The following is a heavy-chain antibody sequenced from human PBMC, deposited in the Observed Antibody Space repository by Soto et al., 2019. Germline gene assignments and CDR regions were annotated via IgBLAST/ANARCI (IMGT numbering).Heavy chain of an antibody. CDR2: ISSGSAFI. CDR1: SFSMYS. CDR3: TRDQGGSYDSWFDP. Sequence: EVQVVESGGGLVKPGGSLRLSCNFSFSMYSMDWVRQAPGNGLEWVASISSGSAFIKYADSVKGRFTISSDNAKNSVSLQIDSLRVEDTAMYYCTRDQGGSYDSWFDPWGRGTLVTVSS. J-gene: IGHJ5*02. V-gene: IGHV3-21*01. D-gene: IGHD1-26*01.